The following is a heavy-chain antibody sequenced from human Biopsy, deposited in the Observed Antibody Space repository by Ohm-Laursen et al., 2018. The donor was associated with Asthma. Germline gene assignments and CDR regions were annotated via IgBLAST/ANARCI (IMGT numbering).Heavy chain of an antibody. CDR3: AKERYYNFWSGYPI. J-gene: IGHJ3*02. D-gene: IGHD3-3*01. CDR1: GFSFNSYG. Sequence: SLRLSCAASGFSFNSYGMHWVRQAPGKGLEWVAVMSFDGRQRYYADSVKGRFTISRDNSKNTLYLQMNSLRAEGTAVYYCAKERYYNFWSGYPIWGQGTMVTVSS. CDR2: MSFDGRQR. V-gene: IGHV3-30*18.